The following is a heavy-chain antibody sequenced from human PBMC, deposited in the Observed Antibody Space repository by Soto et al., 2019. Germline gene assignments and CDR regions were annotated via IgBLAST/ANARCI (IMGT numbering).Heavy chain of an antibody. J-gene: IGHJ4*02. CDR2: ISAYNGDT. CDR3: ARALYCSGGTCYHDH. CDR1: GYTFTSYG. D-gene: IGHD2-15*01. Sequence: QVQLVQSGAEVKKPGASVRVSCKASGYTFTSYGIGWVRQAPGQGLEGTGWISAYNGDTNYAQKVQGRVTMTTDTSTSTAYMELRSLRSDDTAVYYCARALYCSGGTCYHDHWGQGTQVTVSA. V-gene: IGHV1-18*01.